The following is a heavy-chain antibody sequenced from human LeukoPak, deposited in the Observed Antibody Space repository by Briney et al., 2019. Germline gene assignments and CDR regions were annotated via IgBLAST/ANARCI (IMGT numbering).Heavy chain of an antibody. CDR3: AREVEMATITGYYYFDY. D-gene: IGHD5-24*01. V-gene: IGHV3-7*01. J-gene: IGHJ4*02. CDR2: IKQGGSEK. Sequence: GGSLRLSCSASGFVFHNYWMSWVRQAPGKGLEWVANIKQGGSEKYYVDSVKGRFTVSRDNAKNSLYLQMNSLRAEDTAVYYCAREVEMATITGYYYFDYWGQGTLVTVSS. CDR1: GFVFHNYW.